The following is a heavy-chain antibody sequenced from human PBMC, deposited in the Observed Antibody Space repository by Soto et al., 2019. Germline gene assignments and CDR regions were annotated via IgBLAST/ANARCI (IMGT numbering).Heavy chain of an antibody. Sequence: GESLKISCAASGFTVSSNYMSWVRQAPGKGLEWVSVIYSGGSTYYADSVKGRFTISRDNSKNTLYLQMNSLRAEDTAVYYCARVGVAASYYYYMDVWGKGTTVTVSS. V-gene: IGHV3-66*01. J-gene: IGHJ6*03. CDR2: IYSGGST. D-gene: IGHD2-15*01. CDR3: ARVGVAASYYYYMDV. CDR1: GFTVSSNY.